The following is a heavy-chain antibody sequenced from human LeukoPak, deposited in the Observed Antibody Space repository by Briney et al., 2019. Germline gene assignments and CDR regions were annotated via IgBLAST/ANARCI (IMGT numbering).Heavy chain of an antibody. CDR1: GGSISDYY. D-gene: IGHD3-10*01. CDR3: ARGYYSHYFDY. Sequence: PSETLSLTCTVSGGSISDYYWSWIRQPPGKGLEWIGYIYYTGSTNYNPSLKSRVTISVDRSKNQFSLKLSSVTAADTAVYYCARGYYSHYFDYWGQGTLVTVSS. V-gene: IGHV4-59*12. J-gene: IGHJ4*02. CDR2: IYYTGST.